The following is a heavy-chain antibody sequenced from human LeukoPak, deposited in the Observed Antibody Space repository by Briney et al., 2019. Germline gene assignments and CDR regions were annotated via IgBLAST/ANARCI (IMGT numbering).Heavy chain of an antibody. CDR1: GYTFTSCG. V-gene: IGHV1-18*01. J-gene: IGHJ4*02. CDR2: ISAYNGNT. Sequence: ASVKVSCKASGYTFTSCGISWVRQAPGQGLEWMGWISAYNGNTNYAQKLQGRVTMTTDTSTSTAYMELRSLRSDDTAVYYRARDPVGIVVVTASYFDYWGQGTLVTVSS. CDR3: ARDPVGIVVVTASYFDY. D-gene: IGHD2-21*02.